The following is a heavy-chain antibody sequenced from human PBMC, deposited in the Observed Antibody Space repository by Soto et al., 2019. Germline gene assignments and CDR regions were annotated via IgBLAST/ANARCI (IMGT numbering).Heavy chain of an antibody. J-gene: IGHJ4*02. CDR2: ISGSGDRT. Sequence: PWGSLRLSCVASGFAFNNFAMSWVRQAPGKGLEWVSGISGSGDRTYYADSVKGRFTISRDNSKNTLSLHGNSLRAEHTALYYCATSRPVAGAAYWGPGTLLTVSS. V-gene: IGHV3-23*01. CDR3: ATSRPVAGAAY. D-gene: IGHD6-19*01. CDR1: GFAFNNFA.